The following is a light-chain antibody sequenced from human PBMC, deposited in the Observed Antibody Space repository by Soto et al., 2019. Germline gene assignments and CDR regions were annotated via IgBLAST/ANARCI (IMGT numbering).Light chain of an antibody. CDR1: QSVSSN. J-gene: IGKJ4*01. Sequence: EIVLTQSPATLSVSPGERATLSCRASQSVSSNLAWYQQRPAQAPRLLIYGASTRATGIPASFSGSGSGTEFTLTISSLQSEDFAAYYCQQYNNWPLTFGGGTKVEIK. V-gene: IGKV3-15*01. CDR2: GAS. CDR3: QQYNNWPLT.